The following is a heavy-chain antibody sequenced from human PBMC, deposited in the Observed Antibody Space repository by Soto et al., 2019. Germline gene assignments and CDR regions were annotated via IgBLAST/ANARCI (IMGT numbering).Heavy chain of an antibody. V-gene: IGHV1-69*12. CDR3: ARDEMVAATGSRTWHYYYGMDV. CDR1: GGTFSTYA. J-gene: IGHJ6*02. CDR2: IIPIFGTA. Sequence: QVQLVQSGAEVKKPGSSVKVSCKSSGGTFSTYAISWVRQAPGQGLEWMGGIIPIFGTANYAQKFQGRVTITADESTTTAYMELISLRSEDTAVYYCARDEMVAATGSRTWHYYYGMDVWGQGTTVTVSS. D-gene: IGHD2-15*01.